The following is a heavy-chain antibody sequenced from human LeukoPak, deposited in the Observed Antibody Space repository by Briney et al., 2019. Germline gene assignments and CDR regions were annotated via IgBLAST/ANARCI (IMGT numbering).Heavy chain of an antibody. V-gene: IGHV1-69*05. J-gene: IGHJ4*02. CDR3: ASVLRFLEWPIPDY. D-gene: IGHD3-3*01. CDR2: VIPIFGTA. Sequence: SVKVSCKASGGTFSSYAISWVRQAPGQGLEWMGRVIPIFGTANYAQKFQGRVTITTDESTSTAYMELSSLRSEDTAVYYCASVLRFLEWPIPDYWGQGTLVTVSS. CDR1: GGTFSSYA.